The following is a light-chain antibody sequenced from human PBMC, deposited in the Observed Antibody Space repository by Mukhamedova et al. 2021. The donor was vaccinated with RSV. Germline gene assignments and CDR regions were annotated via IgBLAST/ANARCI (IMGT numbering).Light chain of an antibody. CDR2: AAS. V-gene: IGKV1-39*01. Sequence: WYQRRVHGKAPNLLIYAASSLQSGVPSRFSGSRSGTDFTLTIISLQPEDFATYYCQQSYSYPFTFGPGTKVDI. J-gene: IGKJ3*01. CDR3: QQSYSYPFT.